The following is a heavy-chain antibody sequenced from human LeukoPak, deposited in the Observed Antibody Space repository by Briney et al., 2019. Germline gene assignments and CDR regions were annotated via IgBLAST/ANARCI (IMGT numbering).Heavy chain of an antibody. CDR1: GGTFSSYA. D-gene: IGHD6-19*01. CDR3: ARGRWSSGWGDDL. V-gene: IGHV1-69*06. Sequence: GASVKVSCKASGGTFSSYAISWVRQAPGQGLEWMGGIIPIFGTANYAQKFQGRVTITADKSTSTAYMELSGLRSEDTAVYYCARGRWSSGWGDDLWGRGTLVTVSS. CDR2: IIPIFGTA. J-gene: IGHJ2*01.